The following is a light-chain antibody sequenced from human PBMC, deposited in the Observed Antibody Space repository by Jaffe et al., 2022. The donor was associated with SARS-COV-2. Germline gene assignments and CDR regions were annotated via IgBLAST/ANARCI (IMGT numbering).Light chain of an antibody. CDR3: QAWATGLQV. CDR1: DGLKYSA. V-gene: IGLV4-69*01. CDR2: VYSDGSH. Sequence: QLVLTQSPSASASLGTSVKLTCTVSDGLKYSAVAWYQQMPEKAPRFLMNVYSDGSHTKGDGIPDRFSGSSSGAVRYLTISRLQSEDEADYYCQAWATGLQVFGPGTRVAVL. J-gene: IGLJ1*01.